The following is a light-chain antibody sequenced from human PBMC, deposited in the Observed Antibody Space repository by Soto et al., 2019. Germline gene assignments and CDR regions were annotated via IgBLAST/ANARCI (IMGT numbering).Light chain of an antibody. CDR1: QSISDF. CDR3: QQSFSSPRT. CDR2: AAS. Sequence: DIQMTQSPSSLSASVGDRIAITCRASQSISDFLNWYLQIPGKAPKLLIYAASHLQHGVPARFSGSGSGTEFTLTINSLQPEDFATYYCQQSFSSPRTFGQGTKVE. V-gene: IGKV1-39*01. J-gene: IGKJ1*01.